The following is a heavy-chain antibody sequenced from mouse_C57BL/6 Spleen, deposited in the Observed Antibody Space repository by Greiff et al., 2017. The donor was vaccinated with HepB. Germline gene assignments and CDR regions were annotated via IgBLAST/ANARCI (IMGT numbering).Heavy chain of an antibody. CDR1: GYTFTNYW. D-gene: IGHD4-1*01. CDR2: IYPGGGYT. V-gene: IGHV1-63*01. CDR3: ASVSGTWYFDV. Sequence: QVQLQQSGAELVRPGTSVKMSCKASGYTFTNYWIGWAKQRPGHGLEWIGDIYPGGGYTNYNEKFKGKATLTADKSSSTAYMQFSSLTSEDSAIYYCASVSGTWYFDVWGTGTTVTVSS. J-gene: IGHJ1*03.